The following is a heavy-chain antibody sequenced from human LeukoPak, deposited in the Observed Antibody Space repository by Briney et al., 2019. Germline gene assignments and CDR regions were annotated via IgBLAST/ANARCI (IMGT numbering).Heavy chain of an antibody. J-gene: IGHJ4*02. CDR1: GFTFSSYG. CDR3: AEDGQYYYDSSGYYLDY. Sequence: GGSLRLSCAASGFTFSSYGMHWVRQAPGKGLEWVAVISYDGSNKYYADSVKGRFTISRDNSKNTLYLQMNSLRAEDTAVYYCAEDGQYYYDSSGYYLDYWGQGTLVTVSS. CDR2: ISYDGSNK. V-gene: IGHV3-30*18. D-gene: IGHD3-22*01.